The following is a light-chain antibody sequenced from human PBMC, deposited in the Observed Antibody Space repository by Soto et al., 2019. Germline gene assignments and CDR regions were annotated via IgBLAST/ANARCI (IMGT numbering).Light chain of an antibody. Sequence: DIQMTQSPSSLSASVGDRVTITCRASQSISSYLNWYQQKPGKAPKLLIYAASSLQSGVPSRFSGSGSGTDFTLTIRSLQPEDFAVYYCQQYGSSLITFGQGTRLEI. CDR3: QQYGSSLIT. V-gene: IGKV1-39*01. CDR2: AAS. CDR1: QSISSY. J-gene: IGKJ5*01.